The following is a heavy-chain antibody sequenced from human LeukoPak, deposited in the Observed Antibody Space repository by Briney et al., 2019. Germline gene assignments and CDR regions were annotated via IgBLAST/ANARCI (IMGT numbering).Heavy chain of an antibody. Sequence: SVKVSCKASGGTFISYAIRWVRQAPGQGLEWMGGIIPIFGTANYAQKFQGRVTITADESTSTAYMELSSLRSEDTAVYYCAAGGTEWELRGNWFDHWGQGTLVTVSS. CDR2: IIPIFGTA. D-gene: IGHD1-26*01. J-gene: IGHJ5*02. V-gene: IGHV1-69*13. CDR3: AAGGTEWELRGNWFDH. CDR1: GGTFISYA.